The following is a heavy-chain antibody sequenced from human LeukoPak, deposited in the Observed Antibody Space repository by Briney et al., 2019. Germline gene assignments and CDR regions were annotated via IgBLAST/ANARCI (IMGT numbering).Heavy chain of an antibody. J-gene: IGHJ3*02. CDR3: AKQYYYDSSGPLDI. Sequence: GGSLRLSCAASGFTFSDHYMDWVRQAPGKGLEWVAFIRYDGSNKYYADSAKGRFTISRDNSKNTLYLQMNSLRAEDTAVYYCAKQYYYDSSGPLDIWGQGTMVTVSS. D-gene: IGHD3-22*01. CDR2: IRYDGSNK. CDR1: GFTFSDHY. V-gene: IGHV3-30*02.